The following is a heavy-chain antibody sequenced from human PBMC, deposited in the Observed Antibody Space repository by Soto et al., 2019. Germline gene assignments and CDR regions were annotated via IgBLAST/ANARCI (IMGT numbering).Heavy chain of an antibody. V-gene: IGHV4-34*01. D-gene: IGHD2-15*01. CDR2: INHSGST. Sequence: QVQLQQWGAGLLKPSETLSLTCAVYGGSFSGHYWSWIRQPPGKGLEWIGQINHSGSTHYNPSLKSRVTIAIDTSKNQFSLNLSSVTAADTTVYYCARGTSGSHDAFDIWGQGTMVTVSS. CDR1: GGSFSGHY. J-gene: IGHJ3*02. CDR3: ARGTSGSHDAFDI.